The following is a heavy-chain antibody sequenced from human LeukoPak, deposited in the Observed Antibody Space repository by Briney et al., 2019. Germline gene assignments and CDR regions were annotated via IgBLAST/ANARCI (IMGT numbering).Heavy chain of an antibody. Sequence: GGSLRLSCAASGFTVSSNYMSWVRQAPGKGLEWVANIKQDGGEKYFLDSVKGRFTISRDNAKNSLYLQMNSLRVEDTGLYYCARLESSGWYRFDCWGQGTLVTVSS. CDR1: GFTVSSNY. J-gene: IGHJ4*02. CDR3: ARLESSGWYRFDC. V-gene: IGHV3-7*01. D-gene: IGHD6-19*01. CDR2: IKQDGGEK.